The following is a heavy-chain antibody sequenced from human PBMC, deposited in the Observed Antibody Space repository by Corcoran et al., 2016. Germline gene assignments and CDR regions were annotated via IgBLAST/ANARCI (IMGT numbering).Heavy chain of an antibody. CDR1: GGPIDSSSYY. CDR2: IYYGGST. V-gene: IGHV4-39*07. D-gene: IGHD3-10*01. J-gene: IGHJ4*02. Sequence: QVQLQESGPGLVKPSETLSLTCTVSGGPIDSSSYYWGWIRQPPGKGLEYIASIYYGGSTYYNPSLKRRVTILVATSKNKFSLELNSVTAADTAVDYWARSGGLNYYESGWWFGYWGQGTLVTVSS. CDR3: ARSGGLNYYESGWWFGY.